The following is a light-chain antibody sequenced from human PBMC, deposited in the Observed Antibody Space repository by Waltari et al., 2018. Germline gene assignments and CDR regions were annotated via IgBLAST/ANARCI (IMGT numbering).Light chain of an antibody. CDR2: GAS. J-gene: IGKJ2*01. V-gene: IGKV1-39*01. CDR1: RNIRDF. CDR3: QQSFNTPYT. Sequence: DIQMTQSPPSLSASVGDRVTITCRASRNIRDFLNWYQQKPGEAPDLLIYGASTLHTGVPSRFSGSGSGTDFTLTISSLRPEDFATYYCQQSFNTPYTFGQGTKLEIK.